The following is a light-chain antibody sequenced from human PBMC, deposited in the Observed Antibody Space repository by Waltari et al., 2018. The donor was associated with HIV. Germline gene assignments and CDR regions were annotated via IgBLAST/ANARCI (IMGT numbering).Light chain of an antibody. CDR3: GTWDSGLSAVV. Sequence: QSVLTQPPSVFAAPGQRVTISCSGSSSNIGSNDVSWYQQLPGTAPKLLIFDNYKRPSGIPDRFSGSKSGTSATLGITGLQTGDEADYYCGTWDSGLSAVVFGGGTKLTVL. CDR2: DNY. J-gene: IGLJ3*02. V-gene: IGLV1-51*01. CDR1: SSNIGSND.